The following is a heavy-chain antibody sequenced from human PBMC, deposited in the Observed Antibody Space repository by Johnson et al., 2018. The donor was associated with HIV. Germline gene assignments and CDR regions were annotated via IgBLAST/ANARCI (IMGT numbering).Heavy chain of an antibody. CDR2: IKQDGSEK. CDR1: GFTFSYYW. D-gene: IGHD2-15*01. V-gene: IGHV3-7*01. J-gene: IGHJ3*02. Sequence: VQLVESGGGLVQPGGSLRLSCAASGFTFSYYWMSWVRQAPGKGLEWVANIKQDGSEKYYVDSVKGRFTISRDNAKNSLYLQMNSLRAEDTAVYYCARDQSDMVVVVAASDAFDIWGQGTMVTVSS. CDR3: ARDQSDMVVVVAASDAFDI.